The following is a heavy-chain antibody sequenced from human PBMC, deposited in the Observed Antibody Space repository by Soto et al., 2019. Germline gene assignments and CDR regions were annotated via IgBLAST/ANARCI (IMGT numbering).Heavy chain of an antibody. V-gene: IGHV1-8*02. CDR3: ARELSSSWRFDY. D-gene: IGHD6-13*01. Sequence: ASVKVSCKASGYTFSSYYMNWVRQAPGQGLEWLGWMNPNSGNTGYAQKFQGRVTMTRNTSISTAYMELSSLKSEDTAVYYCARELSSSWRFDYWGQGTLVTVSS. J-gene: IGHJ4*02. CDR1: GYTFSSYY. CDR2: MNPNSGNT.